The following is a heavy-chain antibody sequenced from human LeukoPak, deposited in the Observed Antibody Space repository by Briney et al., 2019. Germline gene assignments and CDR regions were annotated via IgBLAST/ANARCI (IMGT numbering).Heavy chain of an antibody. CDR2: ISYDGSNK. D-gene: IGHD6-6*01. Sequence: GGSLRLSCAASGFTFSSYAMHWVRQAPGKGLEWVAVISYDGSNKYYADSVKGRFTISRDNSKNTLYLQMNSLRAEDTAVYYCARLYSSSFEAFDIWGQGTMVTVSS. J-gene: IGHJ3*02. V-gene: IGHV3-30-3*01. CDR3: ARLYSSSFEAFDI. CDR1: GFTFSSYA.